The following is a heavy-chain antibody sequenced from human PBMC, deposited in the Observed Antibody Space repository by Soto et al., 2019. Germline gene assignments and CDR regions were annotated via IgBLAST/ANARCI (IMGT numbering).Heavy chain of an antibody. J-gene: IGHJ6*02. V-gene: IGHV4-39*01. CDR1: GGSISGSSYY. CDR3: ARVYYYYYGMDV. Sequence: PSETLSLTCTVSGGSISGSSYYWGWIGQPPGKGLEWIGSIYYSGSTYYNPSLKSRVTISVDTSKNQFSLKLSSVTAADTAVYYCARVYYYYYGMDVWGQGTTVTVSS. CDR2: IYYSGST.